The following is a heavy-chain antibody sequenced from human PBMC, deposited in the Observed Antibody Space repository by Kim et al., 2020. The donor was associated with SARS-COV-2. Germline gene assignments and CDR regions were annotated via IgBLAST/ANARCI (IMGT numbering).Heavy chain of an antibody. J-gene: IGHJ6*02. Sequence: GGSLRLSCAASGFTFSDYYMSWIRQAPGKGLEWFSYISSSSSYKNYADSLKGRFTIPRDNAKNSLYLQMNSLRAEATAGYYCARVGYDYVWGSYRDYYYYYGMDVWGQGTTVTVSS. CDR1: GFTFSDYY. CDR3: ARVGYDYVWGSYRDYYYYYGMDV. CDR2: ISSSSSYK. D-gene: IGHD3-16*02. V-gene: IGHV3-11*05.